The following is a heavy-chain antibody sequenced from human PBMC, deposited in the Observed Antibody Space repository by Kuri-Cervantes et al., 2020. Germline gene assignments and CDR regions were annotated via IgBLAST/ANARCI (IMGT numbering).Heavy chain of an antibody. CDR1: GFTLSSYS. CDR2: ISYDGSNK. CDR3: ARDRDYYDSSGFDY. V-gene: IGHV3-30-3*01. Sequence: GWSVRLSCAAAGFTLSSYSLDWVRQAPGKGLEWVAVISYDGSNKYYADSVKGRFTISRDNSMNTLYLQMNSLRAEDTAVYYCARDRDYYDSSGFDYWGQGTLVTVSS. J-gene: IGHJ4*02. D-gene: IGHD3-22*01.